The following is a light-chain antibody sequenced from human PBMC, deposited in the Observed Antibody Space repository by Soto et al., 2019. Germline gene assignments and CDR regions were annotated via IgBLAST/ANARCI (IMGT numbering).Light chain of an antibody. CDR1: QSINRY. Sequence: DIQMTQSPSSLSASVGDRVTITCRASQSINRYINWYQQKPGKAPKLLIYAASNLQSGVPSRFSGSGSGTDFTLTISSLQPEDFATYYCQQSFTTPVTFGQGTKVDIK. J-gene: IGKJ1*01. CDR2: AAS. CDR3: QQSFTTPVT. V-gene: IGKV1-39*01.